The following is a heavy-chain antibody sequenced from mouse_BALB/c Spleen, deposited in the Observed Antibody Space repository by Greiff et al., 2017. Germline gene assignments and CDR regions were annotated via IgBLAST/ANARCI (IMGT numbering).Heavy chain of an antibody. D-gene: IGHD1-2*01. J-gene: IGHJ1*01. CDR2: ISSGGSYT. Sequence: EVQGVESGGDLVKPGGSLKLSCAASGFTFSSYGMSWVRQTPDKRLEWVATISSGGSYTYYPDSVKGRFTISRDNAKNTLYLQMSSLKSEDTAMYYCARHTSPSLLLWYFDVWGAGTTVTVSS. V-gene: IGHV5-6*01. CDR3: ARHTSPSLLLWYFDV. CDR1: GFTFSSYG.